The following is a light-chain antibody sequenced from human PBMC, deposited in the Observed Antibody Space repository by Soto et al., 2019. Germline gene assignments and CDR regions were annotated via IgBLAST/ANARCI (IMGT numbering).Light chain of an antibody. CDR3: QQYDTYPWK. J-gene: IGKJ1*01. Sequence: DIQMTQSPSTLSASVEDRVTITCRASQSIVRWLAWYQQKPGKAPNLLIYDASTLKSGVPSRFSGSGSGTEFTLAISSLQPDDFATYHCQQYDTYPWKFGQGTKV. CDR2: DAS. CDR1: QSIVRW. V-gene: IGKV1-5*01.